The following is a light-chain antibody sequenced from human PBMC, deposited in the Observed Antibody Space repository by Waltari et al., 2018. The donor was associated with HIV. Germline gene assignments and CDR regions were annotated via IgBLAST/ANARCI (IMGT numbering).Light chain of an antibody. CDR1: QSISSW. CDR2: KAS. CDR3: QQYNSSSWT. V-gene: IGKV1-5*03. Sequence: IQMTQSPSTLSASLGARVTITCRASQSISSWLAWYQQKPGKAPKLLIYKASSLESGVPSRFSGSGSGTEFTLTISSLQPDDFATYYCQQYNSSSWTFGQGTKVEIK. J-gene: IGKJ1*01.